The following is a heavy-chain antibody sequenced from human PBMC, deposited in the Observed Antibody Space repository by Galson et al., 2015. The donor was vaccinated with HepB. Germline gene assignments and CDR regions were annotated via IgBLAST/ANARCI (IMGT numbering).Heavy chain of an antibody. J-gene: IGHJ5*02. V-gene: IGHV1-18*01. CDR1: GYTFSRYS. D-gene: IGHD2-15*01. CDR3: ARGALVLGVAGTHNNWVDP. CDR2: ISAHNGFT. Sequence: SVKVSCKASGYTFSRYSITWVRQAPGQGLEWMGWISAHNGFTDYAQKFQCRVTMTTDTSTSTAYMELKSLRSDDTAVYYCARGALVLGVAGTHNNWVDPWGHGSLDT.